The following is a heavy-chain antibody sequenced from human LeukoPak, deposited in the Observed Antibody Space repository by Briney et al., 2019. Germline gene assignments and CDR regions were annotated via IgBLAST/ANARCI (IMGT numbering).Heavy chain of an antibody. V-gene: IGHV3-48*03. CDR3: ARVYYDSSGYYCYYFDY. D-gene: IGHD3-22*01. CDR2: ISSSGSTI. CDR1: GFTFSSYE. Sequence: GGSLRLSCAASGFTFSSYEMNWVRQAPGKGLEWVSYISSSGSTIYYADSVKGRLTISRDNAKNSLYLQMNSLRAEDTAVYYCARVYYDSSGYYCYYFDYWAREPWSPSPQ. J-gene: IGHJ4*02.